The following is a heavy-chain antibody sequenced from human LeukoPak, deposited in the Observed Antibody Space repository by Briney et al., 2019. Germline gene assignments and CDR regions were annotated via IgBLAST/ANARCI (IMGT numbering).Heavy chain of an antibody. CDR1: GFTFSSYG. J-gene: IGHJ4*02. V-gene: IGHV3-33*01. CDR3: ATSSGSAHPNDY. CDR2: IWYDGSNK. Sequence: GGSLRLSCAASGFTFSSYGMHWVRQAPGKGLEWVAVIWYDGSNKYYADSVKGRFTISRDNSKNTLYLQMNSLRAEDTAVYYCATSSGSAHPNDYWGQGTLVTVSS. D-gene: IGHD3-10*01.